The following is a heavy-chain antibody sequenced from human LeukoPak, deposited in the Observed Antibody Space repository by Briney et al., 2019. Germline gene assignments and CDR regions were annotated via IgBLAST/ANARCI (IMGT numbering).Heavy chain of an antibody. V-gene: IGHV3-53*01. CDR2: IYSGGST. CDR3: ARGGSMVRGVL. J-gene: IGHJ4*02. CDR1: GFTVSSNY. Sequence: GGSLRLSCAASGFTVSSNYMSWVRQAPGKGLEWVSVIYSGGSTYYADSVKGRFTISRDNSKNTLYLQMNSLRVDDTAVYYCARGGSMVRGVLWGQGTLVTVSS. D-gene: IGHD3-10*01.